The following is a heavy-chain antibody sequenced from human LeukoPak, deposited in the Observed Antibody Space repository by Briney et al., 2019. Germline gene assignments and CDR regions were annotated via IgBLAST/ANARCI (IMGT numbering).Heavy chain of an antibody. CDR1: GFTVSSNY. V-gene: IGHV3-21*01. Sequence: GGSLRLSCAASGFTVSSNYMSWVRQAPGKGLEWVSSISSSSSYIYYADSVKGRFTISRDNAKNSLYLQMNSLRAEDTAVYYCARPRGPGGYSSGWSPFDYWGQGTLVTVSS. D-gene: IGHD6-19*01. CDR3: ARPRGPGGYSSGWSPFDY. J-gene: IGHJ4*02. CDR2: ISSSSSYI.